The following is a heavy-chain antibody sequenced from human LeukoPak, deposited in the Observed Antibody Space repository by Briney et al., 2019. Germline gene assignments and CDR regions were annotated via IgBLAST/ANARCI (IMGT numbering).Heavy chain of an antibody. CDR3: AKDSHSYYYGSGSYFDY. Sequence: GGSLRLSCAASGVTFRNYSMHWVRQAPGKGLEWVALISYDGGNEYYADSVKGRFTISRDKSRNTLYLQMNSLRAEDTAVYYCAKDSHSYYYGSGSYFDYWGQGTLVTVSS. D-gene: IGHD3-10*01. CDR1: GVTFRNYS. CDR2: ISYDGGNE. V-gene: IGHV3-30*18. J-gene: IGHJ4*02.